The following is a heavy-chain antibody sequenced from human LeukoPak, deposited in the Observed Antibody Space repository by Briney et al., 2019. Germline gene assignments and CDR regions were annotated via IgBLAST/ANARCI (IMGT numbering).Heavy chain of an antibody. V-gene: IGHV6-1*01. Sequence: SQTLSPTCAISGDSVSSNSAAWNWIRQSPSRGLEWLGRTYYRSNWYYDYADSVKSRITINPDTSKNQFSLQLNSVTPEDTAMYYCARVMEYSGSWNWADYWGQGTLVTVSS. CDR1: GDSVSSNSAA. CDR3: ARVMEYSGSWNWADY. CDR2: TYYRSNWYY. D-gene: IGHD1-26*01. J-gene: IGHJ4*02.